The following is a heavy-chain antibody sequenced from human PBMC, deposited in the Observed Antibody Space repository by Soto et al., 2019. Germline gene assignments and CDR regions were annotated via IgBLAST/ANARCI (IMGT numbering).Heavy chain of an antibody. Sequence: ASVKVSCKASGYTFTSYYMHWVRQAPGQGLEWMGIINPSGGSTSYAQKFQGRVTMARDTSTSTVYMELSSLRSEDTAVYYCARDHTVVTPYDYYYYYGMDVWGQGTTVTVSS. CDR3: ARDHTVVTPYDYYYYYGMDV. CDR1: GYTFTSYY. D-gene: IGHD2-21*02. V-gene: IGHV1-46*01. J-gene: IGHJ6*02. CDR2: INPSGGST.